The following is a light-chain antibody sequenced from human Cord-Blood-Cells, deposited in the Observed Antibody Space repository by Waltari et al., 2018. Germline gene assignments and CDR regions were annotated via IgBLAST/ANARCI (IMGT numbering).Light chain of an antibody. CDR3: NSRDSSGNQRV. V-gene: IGLV3-19*01. Sequence: SSELTQDPAVSVALGQTVRITCHGDSLRSYYVSWYQQKPGQAPVLVIYGKNNQPSGSPERYSGSSSGNTASLTMAGDQAQDEADYYGNSRDSSGNQRVFGGGTKLTVL. CDR2: GKN. CDR1: SLRSYY. J-gene: IGLJ3*02.